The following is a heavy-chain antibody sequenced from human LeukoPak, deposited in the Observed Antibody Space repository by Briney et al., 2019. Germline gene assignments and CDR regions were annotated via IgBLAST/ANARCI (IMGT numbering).Heavy chain of an antibody. V-gene: IGHV3-23*01. D-gene: IGHD2-21*02. CDR1: GFSFSSYA. J-gene: IGHJ3*02. Sequence: PGGSLRLSRAASGFSFSSYATNWVRQAPGQGLEWVSVISGSGDKTFYADSVKGRFTISRDNSKDTLYLQMNSLRAEDTAVYYCAKGTPPGTAAFDIWGQGTMVTVSS. CDR3: AKGTPPGTAAFDI. CDR2: ISGSGDKT.